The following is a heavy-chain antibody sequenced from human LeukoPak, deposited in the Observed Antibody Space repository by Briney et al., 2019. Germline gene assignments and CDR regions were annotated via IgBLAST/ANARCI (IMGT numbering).Heavy chain of an antibody. V-gene: IGHV3-11*01. CDR3: ARHRGSNNYFDR. Sequence: GGSLRLSCLASGFTFRDYYMTWIRQVPGKGLEWISFISSRGTTTDYADSVKGRFTISRDNANSTLFLQMNSLRAEDTAVYYCARHRGSNNYFDRWGQGTLVTVSS. D-gene: IGHD2-2*01. CDR2: ISSRGTTT. J-gene: IGHJ4*02. CDR1: GFTFRDYY.